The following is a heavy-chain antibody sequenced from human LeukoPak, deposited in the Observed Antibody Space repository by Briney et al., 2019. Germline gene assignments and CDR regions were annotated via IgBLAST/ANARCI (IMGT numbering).Heavy chain of an antibody. CDR1: GFTFSNYW. D-gene: IGHD6-13*01. CDR2: IKTDGSEK. CDR3: ARATGYSSSWADY. V-gene: IGHV3-7*04. J-gene: IGHJ4*02. Sequence: PGGSLRLSREGSGFTFSNYWMGWVRQAPGKGLQGVANIKTDGSEKYYVDSVKGRFTISRDNAKNTLYLQMGSLRAEDMAVYYCARATGYSSSWADYWGQGTLVTVSS.